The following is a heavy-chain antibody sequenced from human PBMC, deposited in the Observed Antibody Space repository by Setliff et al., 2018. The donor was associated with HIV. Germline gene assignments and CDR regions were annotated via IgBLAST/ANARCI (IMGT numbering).Heavy chain of an antibody. CDR2: IHNSGST. V-gene: IGHV4-61*01. Sequence: SETLSLTCTVSGGSVHSGSYYWSWIRQPPGKRLEWIGYIHNSGSTNYNPSLKSRVTMSVDTSNNQFSLKLTSVTAADTAVYYCARRGPYGSGSYGRYYDYYYMDVWGKGTTVTVSS. D-gene: IGHD3-10*01. CDR3: ARRGPYGSGSYGRYYDYYYMDV. CDR1: GGSVHSGSYY. J-gene: IGHJ6*03.